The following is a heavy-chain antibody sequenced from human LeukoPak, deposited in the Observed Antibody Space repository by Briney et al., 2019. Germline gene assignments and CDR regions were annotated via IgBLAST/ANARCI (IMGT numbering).Heavy chain of an antibody. Sequence: PGGSLRLSCAASKFTFSSYWMSWVRQAPGKGLEWVAYMNQRGNEKNYLDSVKGRFTISRDNAKNSLYLQMNSLRAEDTAVYYCARGTYYYEFWGQGTLVTVSS. V-gene: IGHV3-7*04. CDR3: ARGTYYYEF. D-gene: IGHD3-16*01. J-gene: IGHJ4*02. CDR2: MNQRGNEK. CDR1: KFTFSSYW.